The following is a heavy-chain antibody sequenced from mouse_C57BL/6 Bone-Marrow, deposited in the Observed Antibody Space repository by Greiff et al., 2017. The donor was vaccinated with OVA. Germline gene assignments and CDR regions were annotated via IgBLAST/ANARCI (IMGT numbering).Heavy chain of an antibody. Sequence: DVKLVESGGGLVQPGGSLKLSCAASGFTFSDYYMYWVRQTPEKRLEWVAYISNGGGSTYYPDTVKGRFTISRDNAKNTLYLQMSRLKSEDTAMYYCARQDYSNRYYYAMDYWGQGTSVTVSS. CDR2: ISNGGGST. CDR3: ARQDYSNRYYYAMDY. D-gene: IGHD2-5*01. J-gene: IGHJ4*01. V-gene: IGHV5-12*01. CDR1: GFTFSDYY.